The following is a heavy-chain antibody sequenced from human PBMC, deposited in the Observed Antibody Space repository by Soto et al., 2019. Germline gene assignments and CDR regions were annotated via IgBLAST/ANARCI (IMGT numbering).Heavy chain of an antibody. V-gene: IGHV4-39*01. CDR3: AKIKLHVDTAMVLVGYYYYMDV. CDR2: IYYSGST. CDR1: GGSISSSSYY. J-gene: IGHJ6*03. Sequence: SETLCLPWSVSGGSISSSSYYWGWIRQPPGKGLEWIGSIYYSGSTYYNPSLKSRVTISVDTSKNQFSLKLSSVTAADTAVYYCAKIKLHVDTAMVLVGYYYYMDVWGKGTTVTVSS. D-gene: IGHD5-18*01.